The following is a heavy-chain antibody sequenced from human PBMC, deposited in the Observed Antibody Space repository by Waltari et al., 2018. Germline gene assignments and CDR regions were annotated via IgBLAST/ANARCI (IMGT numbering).Heavy chain of an antibody. CDR1: GGSIRSGGSY. J-gene: IGHJ5*02. Sequence: QVQLQESGPGLVKPSQTLSLPCTVSGGSIRSGGSYWSWIRQHPGKGLEWIGYIYYSGSNYYNPSLKSLVTISVDTSKNQFSLKLSSVTAADTAVYYCARGGSDYVWGSYRWGNWFDPLGQGTLVTVSS. D-gene: IGHD3-16*02. CDR2: IYYSGSN. V-gene: IGHV4-31*01. CDR3: ARGGSDYVWGSYRWGNWFDP.